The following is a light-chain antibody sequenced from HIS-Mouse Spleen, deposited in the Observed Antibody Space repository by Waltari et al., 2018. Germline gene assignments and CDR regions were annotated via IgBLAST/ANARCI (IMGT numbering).Light chain of an antibody. CDR3: MQALQTWT. V-gene: IGKV2-28*01. CDR1: QSLLHSNGYNY. J-gene: IGKJ1*01. CDR2: LGS. Sequence: DIVMTQSPLSLPVTPVEPASISCRSSQSLLHSNGYNYLDWYLQKPGQSLQLLIYLGSNRASGVPDRFSGSGSGTDFTLKISRVEAEDVGVYYCMQALQTWTFGQGTKVEIK.